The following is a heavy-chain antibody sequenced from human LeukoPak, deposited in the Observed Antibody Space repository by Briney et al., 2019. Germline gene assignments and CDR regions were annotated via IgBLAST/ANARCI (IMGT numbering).Heavy chain of an antibody. CDR3: ARWVAARPRPSLIDY. J-gene: IGHJ4*02. CDR1: GGSISSGGYY. D-gene: IGHD6-6*01. CDR2: IYYSGST. Sequence: SETLSLTCTVSGGSISSGGYYWSWIRQHPGKGLEWIGYIYYSGSTYYNPSLKSRVTISVDTSKNQFSLKLSSVTAADTAVCYCARWVAARPRPSLIDYWGQGTLVTVSS. V-gene: IGHV4-31*03.